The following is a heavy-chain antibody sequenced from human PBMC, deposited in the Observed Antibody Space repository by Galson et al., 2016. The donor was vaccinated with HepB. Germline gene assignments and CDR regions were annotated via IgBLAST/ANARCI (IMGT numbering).Heavy chain of an antibody. CDR1: GGSVSNNW. V-gene: IGHV4/OR15-8*01. Sequence: SETLSLTCGVFGGSVSNNWWSWVRQSPGKGLDWIGEIYHDGRTHPNPSPQSRVTVSIDKSKNQVSLTLNSVTAADTAMYHCARHIAVTGTRGFDYWGQGTLVTVSS. D-gene: IGHD6-19*01. CDR3: ARHIAVTGTRGFDY. J-gene: IGHJ4*02. CDR2: IYHDGRT.